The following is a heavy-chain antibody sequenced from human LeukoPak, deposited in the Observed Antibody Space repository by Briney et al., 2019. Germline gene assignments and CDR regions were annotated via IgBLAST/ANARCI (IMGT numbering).Heavy chain of an antibody. CDR2: ISYDGSNK. CDR1: GFTFSSYG. V-gene: IGHV3-30*18. CDR3: AKDRIWFGELLPSHLDY. Sequence: GRSLRLSCAASGFTFSSYGMHWVRQAPGKGLEWVAVISYDGSNKYYADSVKGRFTISRDNSKNTLYLQMNSLRAEDTAVYYCAKDRIWFGELLPSHLDYWGQGTLVTVSS. J-gene: IGHJ4*02. D-gene: IGHD3-10*01.